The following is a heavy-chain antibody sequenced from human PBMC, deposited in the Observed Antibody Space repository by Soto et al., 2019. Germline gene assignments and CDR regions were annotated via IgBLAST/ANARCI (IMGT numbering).Heavy chain of an antibody. CDR1: GFTFSDTW. D-gene: IGHD6-19*01. CDR3: TLDISSSSAWANDH. J-gene: IGHJ5*02. CDR2: IKHRPDAGTT. V-gene: IGHV3-15*07. Sequence: EVQLVESGGGLVKPGGSLRLSCAASGFTFSDTWMNWVRQAPSKGLEWIARIKHRPDAGTTDYSAPVKGRITISRDDSRRTVFLQMDPLKAEDTAVYYCTLDISSSSAWANDHWGQGTPVTVST.